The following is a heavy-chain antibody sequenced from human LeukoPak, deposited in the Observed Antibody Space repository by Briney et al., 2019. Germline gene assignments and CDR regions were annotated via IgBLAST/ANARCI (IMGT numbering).Heavy chain of an antibody. CDR3: ARGYSYVYFDY. J-gene: IGHJ4*02. Sequence: KPSETLSLTCIVSGGSISSYYWNWIRQPPGKGLEWIGYISYSGSTNYNPSLKSRVTISVDTSKNQFSLKLSSVTAADTAVYYCARGYSYVYFDYWGQGTLVTVSS. V-gene: IGHV4-59*01. CDR1: GGSISSYY. CDR2: ISYSGST. D-gene: IGHD5-18*01.